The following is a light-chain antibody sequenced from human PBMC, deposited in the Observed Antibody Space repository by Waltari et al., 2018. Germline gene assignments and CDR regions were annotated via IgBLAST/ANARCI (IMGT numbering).Light chain of an antibody. Sequence: IQLTQSPSSLSASVGDRVTITCRASQGISSYLAWYQQKPGKAPKLLIYAATTLQSGGPSRFSGSGSGTDFTLTISSLQPEDFATYYCQHLNGFPFTFGQGTRLQIK. CDR2: AAT. V-gene: IGKV1-9*01. CDR3: QHLNGFPFT. J-gene: IGKJ5*01. CDR1: QGISSY.